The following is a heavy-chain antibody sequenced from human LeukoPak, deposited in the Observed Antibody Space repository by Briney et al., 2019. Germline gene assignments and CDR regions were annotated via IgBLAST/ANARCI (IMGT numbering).Heavy chain of an antibody. CDR2: IYYSGST. J-gene: IGHJ3*02. D-gene: IGHD3-10*01. CDR1: GGSISSGGYY. Sequence: TTSQTLSLTCTVSGGSISSGGYYWSWIRQHPGKGLEWIGYIYYSGSTYYNPSLKSRVTISVDTSKNQFSLKLSSVTAADTAVYYCVRGDGSGENTDAFDIWGQGTMVTVSS. CDR3: VRGDGSGENTDAFDI. V-gene: IGHV4-31*03.